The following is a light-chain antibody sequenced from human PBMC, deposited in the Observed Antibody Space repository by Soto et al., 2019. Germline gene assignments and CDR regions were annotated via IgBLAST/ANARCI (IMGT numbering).Light chain of an antibody. CDR3: QSYDSSLRYV. Sequence: QSVLTQPPSVSGAPGQRVTISCTGSSSNIGAGYDVHWYQQLPGRAPKLLIYGNSNRPSGVPDRFSGSKSGTSASLAITGLQAEDEADYYCQSYDSSLRYVFGTGTKATVL. V-gene: IGLV1-40*01. J-gene: IGLJ1*01. CDR1: SSNIGAGYD. CDR2: GNS.